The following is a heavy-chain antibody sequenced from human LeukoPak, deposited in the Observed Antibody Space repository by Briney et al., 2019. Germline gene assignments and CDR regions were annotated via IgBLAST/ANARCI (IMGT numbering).Heavy chain of an antibody. J-gene: IGHJ5*02. CDR1: GGSISSYY. CDR3: ARTDSSGYYYWFDP. CDR2: IYYSGST. D-gene: IGHD3-22*01. V-gene: IGHV4-39*07. Sequence: SETLSLTCTVSGGSISSYYWGWIRQPPGKGLEWIGSIYYSGSTYYNPSLKSRVTISVDTSKNQFSLKLSSVTAADTAVYYCARTDSSGYYYWFDPWGQGTLVTVSS.